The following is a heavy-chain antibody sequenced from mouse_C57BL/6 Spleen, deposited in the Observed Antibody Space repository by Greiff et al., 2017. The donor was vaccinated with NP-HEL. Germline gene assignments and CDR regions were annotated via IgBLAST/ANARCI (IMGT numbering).Heavy chain of an antibody. CDR2: IHPNSGST. V-gene: IGHV1-64*01. CDR1: GYTFTSYW. CDR3: ARLLLAGQDY. J-gene: IGHJ2*01. Sequence: QVQLQQPGAELVKPGASVKLSCKASGYTFTSYWMHWVKQRPGQGLEWIGMIHPNSGSTNYNEKFKSKATLTVDKSSSTAYMQLSSLTSDDSSVYYCARLLLAGQDYWGQGTTLTVSS. D-gene: IGHD3-1*01.